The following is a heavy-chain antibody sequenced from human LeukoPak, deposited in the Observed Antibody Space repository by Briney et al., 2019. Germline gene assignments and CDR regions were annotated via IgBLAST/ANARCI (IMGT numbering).Heavy chain of an antibody. V-gene: IGHV3-30*18. Sequence: PGGSLRLSCAASGFTFSSYGMHWVRQAPGKGLEGVAVISYDGSNKYYADSVKGRFTISRDNSKNTLYLQMNSLRAEDTAVYYCAKEGYGSGSYYNPRYYFDYWGQGTLVTVSS. CDR1: GFTFSSYG. CDR2: ISYDGSNK. CDR3: AKEGYGSGSYYNPRYYFDY. J-gene: IGHJ4*02. D-gene: IGHD3-10*01.